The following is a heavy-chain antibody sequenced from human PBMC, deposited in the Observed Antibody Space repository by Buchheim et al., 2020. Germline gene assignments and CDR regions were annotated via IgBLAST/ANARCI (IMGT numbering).Heavy chain of an antibody. V-gene: IGHV5-10-1*01. D-gene: IGHD3-10*01. CDR2: IDTRDSYT. J-gene: IGHJ4*02. CDR1: EYSFTNYW. CDR3: ARSGTYGEVDY. Sequence: EVQLVQSGAEVKKSGESLRISCKGSEYSFTNYWITWVRQMPGKGLEWMGRIDTRDSYTSYSPSFQGHVTISTDKSISAAYPQWSSLKASDTAIYFCARSGTYGEVDYWGQGTL.